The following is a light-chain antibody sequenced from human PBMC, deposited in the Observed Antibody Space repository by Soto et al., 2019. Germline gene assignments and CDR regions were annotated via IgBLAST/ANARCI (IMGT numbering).Light chain of an antibody. CDR1: QSVSSSY. Sequence: EIVLTQSPGTLSLSPGERATLSCRASQSVSSSYLAWYQQKPGQAPRPLIYGASSRAIGIPDRFSGSGSGTDFTLTISRLEPEDFAVYYCQQYGSSPWKFGQGTKVDIK. CDR3: QQYGSSPWK. V-gene: IGKV3-20*01. CDR2: GAS. J-gene: IGKJ1*01.